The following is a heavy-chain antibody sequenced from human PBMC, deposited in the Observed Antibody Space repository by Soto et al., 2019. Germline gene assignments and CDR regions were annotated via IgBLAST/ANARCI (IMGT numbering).Heavy chain of an antibody. D-gene: IGHD5-12*01. J-gene: IGHJ5*02. V-gene: IGHV3-48*03. CDR2: ITSRGPTI. Sequence: EAQLVESGGGLVQPGGSLRLSCAASGFTFSNYAMNWVRQAPGKGLEWVAYITSRGPTIYYADSVKGRFNISRDNAKTAIYLQMNNLRAEDTAIYYFARDSLRNGYKNAWGQGTLVTVSS. CDR1: GFTFSNYA. CDR3: ARDSLRNGYKNA.